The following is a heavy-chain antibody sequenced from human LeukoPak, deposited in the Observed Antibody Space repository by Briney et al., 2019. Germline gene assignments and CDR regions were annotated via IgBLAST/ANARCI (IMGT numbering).Heavy chain of an antibody. Sequence: GASVKVSCKASGYTFTGYYMHWVRQAPGQGLEWMGWINPNSGGTNYAQKFQGRVTMTRDTSISTAYMELSRLRSDDTAVYYCARGHYYGSGSYYLIYYYYYYMDVWGKGTTVTVSS. CDR2: INPNSGGT. V-gene: IGHV1-2*02. CDR3: ARGHYYGSGSYYLIYYYYYYMDV. D-gene: IGHD3-10*01. J-gene: IGHJ6*03. CDR1: GYTFTGYY.